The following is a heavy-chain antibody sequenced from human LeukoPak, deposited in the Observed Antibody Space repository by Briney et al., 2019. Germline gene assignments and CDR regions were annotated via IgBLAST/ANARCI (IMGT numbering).Heavy chain of an antibody. Sequence: PGGSLRLSCAASGFTFSSYSMNWVRQAPGKGLEWVSSISSSSSYIYYADSVKGRFTISRDNAKNSLYLQMNSLRAEDTAAYYCARDYGYSSSWYGSLLDYWGQGTLVTVSS. CDR2: ISSSSSYI. D-gene: IGHD6-13*01. J-gene: IGHJ4*02. CDR1: GFTFSSYS. CDR3: ARDYGYSSSWYGSLLDY. V-gene: IGHV3-21*01.